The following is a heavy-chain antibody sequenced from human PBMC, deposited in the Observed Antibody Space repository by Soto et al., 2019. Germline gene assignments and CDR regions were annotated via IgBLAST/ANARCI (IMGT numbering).Heavy chain of an antibody. Sequence: QVQLQESGPGLVKPSQTLSLTCTVSGGSIHDYYWVWIRQPPGKGLEWIGSIFYTGSTDYNPSLKSRVTLSLATSKNQFSLNLSSVTAADTAVYYCARVNRGAFDNWGQGARVTVSS. V-gene: IGHV4-59*01. CDR3: ARVNRGAFDN. CDR1: GGSIHDYY. CDR2: IFYTGST. J-gene: IGHJ4*02.